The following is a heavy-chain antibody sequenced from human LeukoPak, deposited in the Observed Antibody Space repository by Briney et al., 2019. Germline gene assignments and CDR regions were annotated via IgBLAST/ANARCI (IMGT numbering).Heavy chain of an antibody. Sequence: SETLSLTCTVSGGSISSYYWSWIRQPPGKGLEWIGYIYYSGSTNYNPSLKSRVTISVDTSKDQFSLKLSSVTAADTAVYYCAREAYDSSGYSYYFDYWGQGTLVTVSS. CDR1: GGSISSYY. CDR2: IYYSGST. D-gene: IGHD3-22*01. CDR3: AREAYDSSGYSYYFDY. J-gene: IGHJ4*02. V-gene: IGHV4-59*01.